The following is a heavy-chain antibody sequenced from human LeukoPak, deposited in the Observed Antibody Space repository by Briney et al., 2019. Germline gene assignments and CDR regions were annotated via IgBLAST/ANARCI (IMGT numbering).Heavy chain of an antibody. Sequence: ETLCLSCTASGCSFSSYYLGWIRQPPGKGLEWVSPISGSGGSTYYADSVKGRFTISRDNSKNTLYLQMNSLRAEDTAVYYCENNPGGDKAMVTFTVDFWGKGTLVTVSS. CDR1: GCSFSSYY. J-gene: IGHJ4*02. D-gene: IGHD5-18*01. V-gene: IGHV3-23*01. CDR2: ISGSGGST. CDR3: ENNPGGDKAMVTFTVDF.